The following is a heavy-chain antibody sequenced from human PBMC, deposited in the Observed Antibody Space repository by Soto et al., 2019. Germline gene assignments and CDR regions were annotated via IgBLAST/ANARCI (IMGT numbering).Heavy chain of an antibody. D-gene: IGHD6-13*01. CDR2: IWYDGSNK. CDR3: ARDQVPALAAAGIYAFDY. J-gene: IGHJ4*02. Sequence: QVQLVEYGGGVVQPGRSLRLSCAASGFTFSSYGMHWVRQAPGKGLEWVAVIWYDGSNKYYADSVKGRFTISRDNSKNTLYLQMNSLRAEDTAVYYCARDQVPALAAAGIYAFDYWGQGTLVTVSS. CDR1: GFTFSSYG. V-gene: IGHV3-33*01.